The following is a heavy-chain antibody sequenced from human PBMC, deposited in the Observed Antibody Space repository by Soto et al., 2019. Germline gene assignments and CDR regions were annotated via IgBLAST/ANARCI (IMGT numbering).Heavy chain of an antibody. V-gene: IGHV3-21*01. CDR1: GFSFSSYS. D-gene: IGHD2-15*01. Sequence: EVQLVESGGGLVKPGGSLRLSCAASGFSFSSYSMNWVRQAPGKWLEWVSSISSSASHINYADSVKGRFTISRDNAKKSMYLQMNSLRAEDTAVYYCARGYTGYCRGGTWYWFDPWGQGTLVTVSS. CDR3: ARGYTGYCRGGTWYWFDP. CDR2: ISSSASHI. J-gene: IGHJ5*02.